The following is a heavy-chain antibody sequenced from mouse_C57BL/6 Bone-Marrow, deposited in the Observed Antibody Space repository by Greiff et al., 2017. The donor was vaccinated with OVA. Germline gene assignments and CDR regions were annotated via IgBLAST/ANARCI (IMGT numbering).Heavy chain of an antibody. CDR3: ARGGDSSVAF. J-gene: IGHJ3*01. CDR2: INPNNGGT. Sequence: VQLQQSGPELVKPGASVKIPCKASGYTFTDYNMDWVKQSHGKSLEWIGDINPNNGGTIYNQKFKGKATLTVDKSSSTAYMELRSLTSEDTAVYYCARGGDSSVAFWGQGTLVTVSA. D-gene: IGHD2-13*01. V-gene: IGHV1-18*01. CDR1: GYTFTDYN.